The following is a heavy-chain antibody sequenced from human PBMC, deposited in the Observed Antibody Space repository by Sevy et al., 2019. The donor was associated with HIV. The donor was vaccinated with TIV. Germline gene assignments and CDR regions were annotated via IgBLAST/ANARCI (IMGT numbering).Heavy chain of an antibody. J-gene: IGHJ3*02. Sequence: ASVKVSCKASGGTFSSYAISWVRQAPGQGLEWMGGINPIFGTANYAQKFQGRVTITADESTSTAYMELSSLRSEDTAVYYCARLYPDTAMVMGAFDIWGQGTMVTVSS. CDR3: ARLYPDTAMVMGAFDI. V-gene: IGHV1-69*13. D-gene: IGHD5-18*01. CDR2: INPIFGTA. CDR1: GGTFSSYA.